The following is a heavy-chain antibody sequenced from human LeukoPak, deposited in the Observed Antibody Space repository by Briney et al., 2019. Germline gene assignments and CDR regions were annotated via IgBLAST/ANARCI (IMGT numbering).Heavy chain of an antibody. CDR2: ISGYNGDT. V-gene: IGHV1-18*01. CDR1: VYTFTNYG. Sequence: ASVKVSCKASVYTFTNYGISWVRQAPGQGLEWMGWISGYNGDTYYLQKLQDRVTMTTDTSTSTAYMELRSLRSDDTAVYYCARGDDILTGYFRGFDYWGQGTLVTVSS. D-gene: IGHD3-9*01. CDR3: ARGDDILTGYFRGFDY. J-gene: IGHJ4*02.